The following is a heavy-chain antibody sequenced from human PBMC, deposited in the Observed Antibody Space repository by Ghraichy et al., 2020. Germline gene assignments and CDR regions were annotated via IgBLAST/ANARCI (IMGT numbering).Heavy chain of an antibody. Sequence: GSLRLSCAASGFTFSSYAMSWVRQAPGKGLEWVSAISGSGGSTYYADSVKGRFTISRDNSKNTLYLQMNSLRAEDTAVYYCAKKGGASAYCGGDCYQEGDFWFDPWGQGTLVTVSS. D-gene: IGHD2-21*02. CDR1: GFTFSSYA. V-gene: IGHV3-23*01. CDR3: AKKGGASAYCGGDCYQEGDFWFDP. CDR2: ISGSGGST. J-gene: IGHJ5*02.